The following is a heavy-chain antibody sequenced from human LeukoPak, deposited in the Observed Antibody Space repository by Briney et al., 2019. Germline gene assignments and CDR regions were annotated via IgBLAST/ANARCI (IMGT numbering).Heavy chain of an antibody. Sequence: SETLSLTCAVYGGSFSGYYWSWIRQPPGKGLEWIGEINHSGSTNYNPSLKSRVTISVDTSKNQLSLKLSSVTAADTAVYYCARGDYVWGSYRYPWFDPWGQGTLVTVSS. J-gene: IGHJ5*02. CDR1: GGSFSGYY. V-gene: IGHV4-34*01. D-gene: IGHD3-16*02. CDR2: INHSGST. CDR3: ARGDYVWGSYRYPWFDP.